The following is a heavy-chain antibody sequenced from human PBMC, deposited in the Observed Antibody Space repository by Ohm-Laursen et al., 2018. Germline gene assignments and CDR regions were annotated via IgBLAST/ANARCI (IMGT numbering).Heavy chain of an antibody. CDR2: IYYSGNT. D-gene: IGHD4-17*01. Sequence: SETLSLTCTVSGGSIRSGNYYWGCIRQPPGKGLEWIGSIYYSGNTDYNPSLKSRVTITVDASKNQLSLKLSSVTAADTAVYYCARGDAVTKDFDYWGQGTLVTVSS. J-gene: IGHJ4*02. CDR3: ARGDAVTKDFDY. CDR1: GGSIRSGNYY. V-gene: IGHV4-39*01.